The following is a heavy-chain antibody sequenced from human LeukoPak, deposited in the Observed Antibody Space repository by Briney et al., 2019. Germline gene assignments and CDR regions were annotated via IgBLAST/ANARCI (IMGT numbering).Heavy chain of an antibody. Sequence: ASVAVSCKASGYTFPSYVLRWVRQAPGQGLEWMGWISAYNGNTNYAQKFQGRVTITADKSTSTDYMELSSLRSEDTAVYYCATFGDSSAFDIWGQGTMVTVSS. J-gene: IGHJ3*02. V-gene: IGHV1-18*01. CDR2: ISAYNGNT. CDR3: ATFGDSSAFDI. CDR1: GYTFPSYV. D-gene: IGHD4-17*01.